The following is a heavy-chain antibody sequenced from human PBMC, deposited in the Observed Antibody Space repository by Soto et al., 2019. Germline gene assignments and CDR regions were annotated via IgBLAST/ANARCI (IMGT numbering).Heavy chain of an antibody. Sequence: PSETLSLTCAVYGGSFSGYYWSWIRQPPGKGLEWIGEINHSGSTNYNPSLKSRVTISVDTSKNQFSLKLSSVTAADTAVYYCARGGGLPYRDYWGQGTLVTVSS. D-gene: IGHD4-17*01. CDR2: INHSGST. CDR1: GGSFSGYY. CDR3: ARGGGLPYRDY. V-gene: IGHV4-34*01. J-gene: IGHJ4*02.